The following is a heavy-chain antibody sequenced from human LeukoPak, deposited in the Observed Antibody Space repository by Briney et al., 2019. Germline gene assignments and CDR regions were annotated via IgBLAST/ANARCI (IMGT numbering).Heavy chain of an antibody. D-gene: IGHD5-12*01. CDR3: ARDLYSGYDWVGFNI. CDR2: IYYSGST. Sequence: SETLSLTCTVSGGPIRSYYWSWIRQPPGKGLEWIGYIYYSGSTNYNPSLKSRVSISVDTPKNQFSLKLSSVTAADTAVYYCARDLYSGYDWVGFNIWGQGTVVTVSS. J-gene: IGHJ3*02. V-gene: IGHV4-59*01. CDR1: GGPIRSYY.